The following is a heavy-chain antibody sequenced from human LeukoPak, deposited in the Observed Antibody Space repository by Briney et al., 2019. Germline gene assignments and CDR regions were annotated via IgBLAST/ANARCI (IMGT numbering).Heavy chain of an antibody. CDR2: INHSGST. D-gene: IGHD3-22*01. CDR1: GGSISSYY. J-gene: IGHJ4*02. Sequence: SETLSLTCTVSGGSISSYYWSWIRQPPGKGLEWIGEINHSGSTNYNPSLKSRVTISVDTSKNQFSLKLSSVTAADTAVYYCARLELRYYYDSSGYYLFDAFDYWGQGTLVTVSS. CDR3: ARLELRYYYDSSGYYLFDAFDY. V-gene: IGHV4-34*01.